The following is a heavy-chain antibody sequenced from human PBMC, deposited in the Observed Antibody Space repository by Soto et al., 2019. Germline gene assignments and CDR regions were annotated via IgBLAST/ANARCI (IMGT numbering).Heavy chain of an antibody. J-gene: IGHJ4*02. CDR1: GGSISSYY. Sequence: SETLSPTCTVSGGSISSYYWSWIRQPPGKGLECIGYTYHSGSTYYNPSLKSRVTISVDRSKNQFSLKLSSVTAADTAVYYCARGPPLGYWGQGTLVTVSS. V-gene: IGHV4-59*12. CDR2: TYHSGST. CDR3: ARGPPLGY.